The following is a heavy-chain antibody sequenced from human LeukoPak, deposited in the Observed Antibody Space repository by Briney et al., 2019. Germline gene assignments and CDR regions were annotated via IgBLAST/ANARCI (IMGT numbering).Heavy chain of an antibody. CDR3: ARRRRMRNWFDP. CDR1: GYTFSSYD. Sequence: ASVKVSCKASGYTFSSYDINWVRQATGQGLEWMGWMNPNSGNTAYAQKFQGRVTMTRNTSISTAYMELSSLRSEDTAVYYCARRRRMRNWFDPWGQGTLVTVSS. V-gene: IGHV1-8*02. D-gene: IGHD1-1*01. J-gene: IGHJ5*02. CDR2: MNPNSGNT.